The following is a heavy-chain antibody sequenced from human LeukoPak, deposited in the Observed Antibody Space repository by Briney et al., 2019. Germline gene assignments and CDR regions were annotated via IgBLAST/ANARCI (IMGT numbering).Heavy chain of an antibody. Sequence: SVKVSCKASGGTFSSYAISWVRQAPGQGLEWMGGIIPIFGTANYAQKFLGRVTITADESTSTAYMELSSLRSEDTAVYYCARVKSGELYSGYDRGAFDIWGQGTMVTVSS. CDR1: GGTFSSYA. CDR3: ARVKSGELYSGYDRGAFDI. V-gene: IGHV1-69*01. J-gene: IGHJ3*02. D-gene: IGHD5-12*01. CDR2: IIPIFGTA.